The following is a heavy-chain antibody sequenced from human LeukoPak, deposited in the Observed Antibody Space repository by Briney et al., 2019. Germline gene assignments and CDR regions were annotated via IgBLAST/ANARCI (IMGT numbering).Heavy chain of an antibody. CDR1: GYTFTSYG. Sequence: ASVKVSCKASGYTFTSYGISWVRQAPGQGLEWMGWISAYNGNTNYAQKLQGRATMTTDTSTSTAYMKLRSLRSDDTAVYYCARAYCSGGSCYFYYYYGMDVWGQGTTVTVSS. J-gene: IGHJ6*02. CDR2: ISAYNGNT. V-gene: IGHV1-18*01. CDR3: ARAYCSGGSCYFYYYYGMDV. D-gene: IGHD2-15*01.